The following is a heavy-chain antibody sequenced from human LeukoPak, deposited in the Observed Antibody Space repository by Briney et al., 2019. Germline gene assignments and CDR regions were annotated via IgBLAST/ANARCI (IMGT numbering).Heavy chain of an antibody. CDR3: ARDRNYDFWSGYSP. Sequence: SSQTLSLTCTVSGGSISSGSYYWSWIRQPAWKGLEWIGRIYTSGSTNYNPSLKSRVTISVDTSKNQFSLKLSSVTAADTAVYYCARDRNYDFWSGYSPWGQGTLVTVSS. D-gene: IGHD3-3*01. CDR2: IYTSGST. CDR1: GGSISSGSYY. J-gene: IGHJ5*02. V-gene: IGHV4-61*02.